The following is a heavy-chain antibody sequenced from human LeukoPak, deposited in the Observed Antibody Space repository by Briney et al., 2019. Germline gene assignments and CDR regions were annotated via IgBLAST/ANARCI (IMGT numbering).Heavy chain of an antibody. CDR1: GGSISSGGYY. CDR3: AREVEYYYDSSGYYPYWYFDL. J-gene: IGHJ2*01. Sequence: PSETLSLTCTVSGGSISSGGYYWSWIRQHPGKGLEWIGYIYYSGSTYYNPSLKSRVTISVDTSKNQFSLKLSFVTAADTAVYYCAREVEYYYDSSGYYPYWYFDLWGRGTLVTVSS. V-gene: IGHV4-31*03. D-gene: IGHD3-22*01. CDR2: IYYSGST.